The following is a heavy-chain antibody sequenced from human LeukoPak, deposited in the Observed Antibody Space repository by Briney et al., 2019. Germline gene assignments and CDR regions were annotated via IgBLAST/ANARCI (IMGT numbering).Heavy chain of an antibody. CDR3: AKIRSSSWYQSYFDY. J-gene: IGHJ4*02. V-gene: IGHV3-23*01. CDR2: ISGSGGST. Sequence: GGSLRLSCAASGFIISSYAMSWVRQAPGKGLEWVSAISGSGGSTYYADSVRGRFTISRDSSKNTLYLQMNSLRAEDTAVYYCAKIRSSSWYQSYFDYWGQGTLVTVSS. D-gene: IGHD6-13*01. CDR1: GFIISSYA.